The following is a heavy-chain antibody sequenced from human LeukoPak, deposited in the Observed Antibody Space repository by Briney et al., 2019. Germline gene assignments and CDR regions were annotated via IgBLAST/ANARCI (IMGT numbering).Heavy chain of an antibody. D-gene: IGHD2/OR15-2a*01. CDR3: AKTSTQYYFDY. Sequence: GGSLRLSCAVSGFIFSSYALTWVRQAPGKGLEWVSTISGSGGSTYYADPVKGRFTISRDNSKNTLYLQMNSLRAEDTAVYYCAKTSTQYYFDYWGQGTLVTVSS. CDR1: GFIFSSYA. J-gene: IGHJ4*02. CDR2: ISGSGGST. V-gene: IGHV3-23*01.